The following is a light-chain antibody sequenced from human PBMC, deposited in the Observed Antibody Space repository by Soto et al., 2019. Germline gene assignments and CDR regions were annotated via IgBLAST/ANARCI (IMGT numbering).Light chain of an antibody. CDR1: QSVRSH. V-gene: IGKV3-20*01. J-gene: IGKJ4*01. CDR2: GTS. Sequence: EKVMTQSPVTLSVSPGERVTLSCRASQSVRSHLAWYQQKPGQAPRLLIYGTSSRATGIPDRFSGSGSGTDFTLTISGLEPEDFAVYSCQQYGSSPTFGGGTKVDIK. CDR3: QQYGSSPT.